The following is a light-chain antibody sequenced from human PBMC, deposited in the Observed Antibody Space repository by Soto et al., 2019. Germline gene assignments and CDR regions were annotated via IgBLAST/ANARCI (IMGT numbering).Light chain of an antibody. CDR3: QQYHNWPPQYT. CDR1: QSVASN. Sequence: EIVMTQSPASLSVSPGDGATLSCRASQSVASNVAWYQQKPGQGPRLLIHGSSTRDVGVPARFSGSGSGTDFTLTISILQSEDFAFYYCQQYHNWPPQYTFGQGTKLQIK. CDR2: GSS. J-gene: IGKJ2*01. V-gene: IGKV3-15*01.